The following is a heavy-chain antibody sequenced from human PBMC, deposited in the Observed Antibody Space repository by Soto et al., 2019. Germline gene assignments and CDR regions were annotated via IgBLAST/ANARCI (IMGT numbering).Heavy chain of an antibody. J-gene: IGHJ6*02. V-gene: IGHV1-18*01. CDR2: ISPYTGNT. CDR1: GYIFVNYG. D-gene: IGHD3-16*01. CDR3: VMVDNYVTPTPQDV. Sequence: QVQLVQSGDEVKKPGASVKVSCKASGYIFVNYGIAWVRQSPGQWLGWMGWISPYTGNTHSATKVQGRLTMTTDTSTSTAYMDLGSLTSDDTAVYYCVMVDNYVTPTPQDVWGQGTTVTVSS.